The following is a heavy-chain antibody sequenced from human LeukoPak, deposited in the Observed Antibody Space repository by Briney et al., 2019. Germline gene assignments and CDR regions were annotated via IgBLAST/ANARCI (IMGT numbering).Heavy chain of an antibody. V-gene: IGHV3-23*01. CDR1: GFPFNMFA. D-gene: IGHD2-8*01. Sequence: GSLRLSCTGSGFPFNMFAMNWVRQAPGQGLEWVSGLSRGGGSTNYADSVKGRFTIYRDTSKSMVFLQMNDLRPEDTAVYYCAKEQRIRHCSEGVCMEGYYFDYWGQGSLVTVSS. CDR3: AKEQRIRHCSEGVCMEGYYFDY. J-gene: IGHJ4*02. CDR2: LSRGGGST.